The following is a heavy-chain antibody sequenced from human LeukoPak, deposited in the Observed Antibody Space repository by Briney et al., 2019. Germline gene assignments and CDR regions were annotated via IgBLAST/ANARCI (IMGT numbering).Heavy chain of an antibody. Sequence: PGGSLRLPCAASGFTISSNYMSWVRQAPGKGLEWVSVIYSGGSTYYAGPVKGRFTISRDNSKNTLYLQTNSLRAEDTAVYYCARGDSSGSYFDYWGQGTLVTVSS. D-gene: IGHD3-22*01. CDR2: IYSGGST. CDR1: GFTISSNY. J-gene: IGHJ4*02. V-gene: IGHV3-53*01. CDR3: ARGDSSGSYFDY.